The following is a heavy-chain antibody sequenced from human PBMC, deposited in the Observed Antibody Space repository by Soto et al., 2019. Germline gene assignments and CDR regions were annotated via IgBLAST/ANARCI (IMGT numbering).Heavy chain of an antibody. J-gene: IGHJ4*02. CDR3: AREGNYDKRGFDY. CDR1: GDSINSDKYY. D-gene: IGHD3-3*01. V-gene: IGHV4-39*02. CDR2: IYHSGNT. Sequence: PSETLSLTCSVSGDSINSDKYYWGWIRQPPGKGMEWIGSIYHSGNTYYNPSLQTRVTISVDTSKNQFSLKLSSVTAADTAVYYCAREGNYDKRGFDYWGQGTLVTVSS.